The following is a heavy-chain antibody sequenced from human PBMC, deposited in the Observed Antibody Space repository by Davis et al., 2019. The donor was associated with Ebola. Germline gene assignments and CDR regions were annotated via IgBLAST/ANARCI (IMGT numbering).Heavy chain of an antibody. CDR2: ISNDGSNK. Sequence: PGGSLRLSCAASGFIFRSYGIHWVRQAPGKGLEWVTVISNDGSNKYYADSVKGRFTISRDNSKNTLDLQMNSLTPEDTAVYYCAREETRYDFWSGFGYWGQGTLVTVSS. CDR3: AREETRYDFWSGFGY. D-gene: IGHD3-3*01. J-gene: IGHJ4*02. V-gene: IGHV3-30*03. CDR1: GFIFRSYG.